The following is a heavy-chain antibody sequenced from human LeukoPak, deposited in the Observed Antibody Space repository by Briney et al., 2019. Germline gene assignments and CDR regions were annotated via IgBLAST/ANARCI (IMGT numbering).Heavy chain of an antibody. D-gene: IGHD2-15*01. CDR2: IWYDGTNK. V-gene: IGHV3-33*01. CDR3: ARGQHSPDY. Sequence: PGRSLRLSCAASGFMFRTYGMQWVRQAPGKGLEWVAVIWYDGTNKYYIDSVKGQFTISRDNSKNTLYLQMNSLRAEDTAVYFCARGQHSPDYWGQGTLVTVSS. J-gene: IGHJ4*02. CDR1: GFMFRTYG.